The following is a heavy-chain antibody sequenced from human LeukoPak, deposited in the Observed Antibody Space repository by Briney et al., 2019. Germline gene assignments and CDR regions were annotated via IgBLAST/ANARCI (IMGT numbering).Heavy chain of an antibody. D-gene: IGHD2-2*01. Sequence: GVSLRLSCAASGFTFSSYGMNWVRQPPGKGLEWLSYINSGSGTIYYADSVKGRFTISRDNAKNSLYLQMNSLRAEDTAVYYCARSYCSSPSCYLAFDYWGHGTLVTVSS. CDR1: GFTFSSYG. V-gene: IGHV3-48*01. CDR2: INSGSGTI. CDR3: ARSYCSSPSCYLAFDY. J-gene: IGHJ4*01.